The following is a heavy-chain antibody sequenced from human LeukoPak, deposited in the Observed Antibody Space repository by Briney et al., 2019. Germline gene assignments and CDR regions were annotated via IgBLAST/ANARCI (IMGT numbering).Heavy chain of an antibody. CDR1: GSIFSSYS. V-gene: IGHV3-23*01. CDR3: ANDRDGYCSGSNCFYDAFDV. Sequence: GGSLRLSCAASGSIFSSYSMSWVRQAPGKGLEWVSAIGGSGGNTYYADSVKGRFTISRDYSKNTLYLQMNSLRPEDTAVYYCANDRDGYCSGSNCFYDAFDVWGQGTMVTVSS. D-gene: IGHD2-15*01. CDR2: IGGSGGNT. J-gene: IGHJ3*01.